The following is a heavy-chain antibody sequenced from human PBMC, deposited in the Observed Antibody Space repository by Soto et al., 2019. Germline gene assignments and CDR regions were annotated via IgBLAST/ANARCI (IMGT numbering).Heavy chain of an antibody. V-gene: IGHV3-13*05. Sequence: GGSLRLSCAASGFTFSSYDMHWVRQATGKGLEWVSAIGTAGDPYYPGSVKGRFTISRENAKNSLYLQMNSLRAGDTAVYYCARNRLPERKYYFDYWGQGTLVPVSS. CDR1: GFTFSSYD. J-gene: IGHJ4*02. CDR2: IGTAGDP. CDR3: ARNRLPERKYYFDY. D-gene: IGHD4-17*01.